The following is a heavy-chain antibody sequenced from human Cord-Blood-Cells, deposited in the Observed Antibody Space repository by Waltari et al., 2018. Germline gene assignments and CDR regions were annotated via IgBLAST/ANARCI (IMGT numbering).Heavy chain of an antibody. CDR3: ARALVVPAATFDY. Sequence: QVQLQESGPGLVKPSETLSLTCAVSGYYIRRGYYWGWIWQPPGKGLEWIGSIYHSGSTYYNPSLKSRVTISVDTSKNQFSLKLSSVTAADTAVYYCARALVVPAATFDYWGQGTLVTVSS. V-gene: IGHV4-38-2*01. CDR2: IYHSGST. CDR1: GYYIRRGYY. D-gene: IGHD2-2*01. J-gene: IGHJ4*02.